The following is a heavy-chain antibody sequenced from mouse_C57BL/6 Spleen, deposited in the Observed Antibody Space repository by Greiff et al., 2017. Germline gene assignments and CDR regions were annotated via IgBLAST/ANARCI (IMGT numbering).Heavy chain of an antibody. Sequence: QVQLQQPGAELVKPGASVKLSCKASGYTFTSYWMHWVKQRPGRGLGWIGRIDTNSGGTKYNEKFKSKATLTVDKPASTAYMKLSSLTTEDSAVYYCARAPDQGAKDYWGQGTSVTVSS. CDR1: GYTFTSYW. J-gene: IGHJ4*01. CDR3: ARAPDQGAKDY. V-gene: IGHV1-72*01. CDR2: IDTNSGGT.